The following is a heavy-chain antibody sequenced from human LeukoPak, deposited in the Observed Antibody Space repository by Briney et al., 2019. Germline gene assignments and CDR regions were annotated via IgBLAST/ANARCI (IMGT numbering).Heavy chain of an antibody. CDR1: GFTFSSYA. J-gene: IGHJ5*02. CDR2: ISGSGGST. D-gene: IGHD3-10*01. V-gene: IGHV3-23*01. Sequence: GGSLRPSCAASGFTFSSYAMSWVRQAPGKGLEWVSAISGSGGSTYYADSVKGRFTISRDNSKNTLYLQMNSLRAEDTAVYYCVPYRDHNWFDPWGQGTLVTVSS. CDR3: VPYRDHNWFDP.